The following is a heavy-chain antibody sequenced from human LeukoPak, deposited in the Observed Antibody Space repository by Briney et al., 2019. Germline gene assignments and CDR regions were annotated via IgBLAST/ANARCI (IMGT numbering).Heavy chain of an antibody. CDR2: ISQSART. CDR1: GGSISNNW. CDR3: AGVRWGSSGLSEYFEH. Sequence: SETLSLTCAVTGGSISNNWWTWVRQPPGKGLEWIGEISQSARTNYNPSLKSRVTMSIDKSRNQFSLRMSSVTAADTAVYYCAGVRWGSSGLSEYFEHWGQGTLVTVSS. J-gene: IGHJ1*01. D-gene: IGHD3-22*01. V-gene: IGHV4-4*02.